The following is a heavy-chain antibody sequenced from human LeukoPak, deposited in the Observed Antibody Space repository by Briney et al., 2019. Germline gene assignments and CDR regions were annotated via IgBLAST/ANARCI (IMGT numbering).Heavy chain of an antibody. J-gene: IGHJ3*02. CDR2: IYTSGST. CDR1: GGSISSGSYY. CDR3: ARDPGGPI. V-gene: IGHV4-61*02. Sequence: PSETLSLTCTVSGGSISSGSYYWSWIRQPAGKGLEWIGRIYTSGSTNYNPSLKSRVTISVDTSKNQFSLKLSSVTAADTAVYYCARDPGGPIWDQGTMVTVSS. D-gene: IGHD1-26*01.